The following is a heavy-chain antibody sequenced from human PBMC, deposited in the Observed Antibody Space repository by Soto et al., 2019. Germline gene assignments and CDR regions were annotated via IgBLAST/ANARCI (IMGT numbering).Heavy chain of an antibody. D-gene: IGHD5-12*01. J-gene: IGHJ5*01. Sequence: QVQLVESGGGLVKPGGPLRLSCAASGFTFTDYYMSWIRQIPGKGLEWSSYISVRGDVIHYIDSGKGRFTISSDNAKNSVFLQMDSLRVEDSAIYYCARERAPDIRFDSWGQGTLVTVSS. CDR1: GFTFTDYY. CDR2: ISVRGDVI. V-gene: IGHV3-11*01. CDR3: ARERAPDIRFDS.